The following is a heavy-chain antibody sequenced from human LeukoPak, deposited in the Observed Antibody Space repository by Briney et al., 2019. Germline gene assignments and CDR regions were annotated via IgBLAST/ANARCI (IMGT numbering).Heavy chain of an antibody. J-gene: IGHJ6*02. Sequence: SGGSLRLSCAASGFTFSSYAMHWVRQAPGKGLEWVAVISYDGSNKYYADSVKGRFTISRDNSKNTLYLQMNSLRAEDTAVYYCARDYYYSMDVWGQGTTVTVSS. CDR1: GFTFSSYA. V-gene: IGHV3-30-3*01. CDR2: ISYDGSNK. CDR3: ARDYYYSMDV.